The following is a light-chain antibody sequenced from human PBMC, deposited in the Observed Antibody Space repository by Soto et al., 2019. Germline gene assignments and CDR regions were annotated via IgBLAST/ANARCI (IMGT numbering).Light chain of an antibody. CDR2: EVS. CDR1: SSDVGGYNY. V-gene: IGLV2-8*01. J-gene: IGLJ1*01. Sequence: QSVLTQPPSASGSPGQSVTISCTGTSSDVGGYNYVSWYQQHPGKAPKLMIYEVSKRPSGVPDRFSGSKSGNTASLTVSGLQAEDAADYYCSSYAGSNNLGVFGNGTKVTV. CDR3: SSYAGSNNLGV.